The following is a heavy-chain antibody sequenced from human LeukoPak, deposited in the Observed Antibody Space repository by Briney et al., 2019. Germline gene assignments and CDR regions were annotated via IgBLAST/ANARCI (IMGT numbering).Heavy chain of an antibody. CDR3: ARVSSGWGAPEYFQH. D-gene: IGHD6-19*01. CDR2: IIPIFGTA. J-gene: IGHJ1*01. V-gene: IGHV1-69*01. CDR1: GGTFSSYA. Sequence: SVKVSCKASGGTFSSYAISWVRQAPGQGLEWMGGIIPIFGTANYAQKFQGSVTVTADESTSTAYMELSSLRSEDTAVYYCARVSSGWGAPEYFQHWGQGTLVTVSS.